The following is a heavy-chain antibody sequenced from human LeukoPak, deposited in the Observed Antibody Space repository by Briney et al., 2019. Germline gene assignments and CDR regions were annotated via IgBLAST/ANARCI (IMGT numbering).Heavy chain of an antibody. J-gene: IGHJ4*02. Sequence: AGGSLRLSCAASGFTFSNYGMHWVRQAPGKGLEWVAFMRYDGSNQYYADSVKGRFTISRDNSKNTLYLQMNSLRPEDTAVYYCVKWVFYDDIASDYWGQGTLVTVSS. CDR2: MRYDGSNQ. CDR1: GFTFSNYG. D-gene: IGHD2-15*01. CDR3: VKWVFYDDIASDY. V-gene: IGHV3-30*02.